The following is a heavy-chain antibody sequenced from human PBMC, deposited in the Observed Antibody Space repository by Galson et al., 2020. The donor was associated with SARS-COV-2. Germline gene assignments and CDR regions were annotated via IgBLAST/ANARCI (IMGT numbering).Heavy chain of an antibody. CDR1: GFTFSSYA. CDR2: ISGSGGST. V-gene: IGHV3-23*01. J-gene: IGHJ4*02. Sequence: TGGSLRLSCAASGFTFSSYAMSWVRQAPGKGLEWVSAISGSGGSTYYADSVKGRFTISRDNSKNTLYLQMNSLRAEDTAVYYCAKAKYSSGWTFDYWGQGTLVTVSS. CDR3: AKAKYSSGWTFDY. D-gene: IGHD6-19*01.